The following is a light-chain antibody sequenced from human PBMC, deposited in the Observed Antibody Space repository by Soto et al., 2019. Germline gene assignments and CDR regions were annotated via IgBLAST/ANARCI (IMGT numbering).Light chain of an antibody. CDR2: ANS. CDR1: SSNIGAGYD. J-gene: IGLJ2*01. V-gene: IGLV1-40*01. Sequence: QSALTQPPSVSGAPGQRVTVSCTGSSSNIGAGYDVHWYQQLPGTAPKLLIYANSNRPSGVPDRFSGTKSGTSASLAITGVQAEDEADYYCQSYDSSLSGSVFGGGTKLTVL. CDR3: QSYDSSLSGSV.